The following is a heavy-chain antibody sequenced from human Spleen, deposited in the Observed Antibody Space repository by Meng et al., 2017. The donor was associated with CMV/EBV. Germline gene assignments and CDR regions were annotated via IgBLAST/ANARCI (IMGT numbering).Heavy chain of an antibody. V-gene: IGHV6-1*01. CDR2: TYYRSKWYS. Sequence: LRLSCAISGDSVSSNSVDWNWVRQSPSRGLEWLGRTYYRSKWYSDYAVFVKSRITINPDTSKNQLSLQLNSPTPEDTAVYYCVRDMHSTMYYFDYWGQGTLVTVSS. CDR1: GDSVSSNSVD. J-gene: IGHJ4*02. CDR3: VRDMHSTMYYFDY. D-gene: IGHD2-15*01.